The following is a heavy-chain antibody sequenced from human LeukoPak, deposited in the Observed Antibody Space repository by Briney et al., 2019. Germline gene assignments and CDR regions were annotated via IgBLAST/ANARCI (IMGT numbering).Heavy chain of an antibody. CDR2: IYHSGST. D-gene: IGHD1-14*01. V-gene: IGHV4-38-2*02. J-gene: IGHJ3*02. Sequence: SETLSLTCTVSGYSISSGYYWGWIRQPPGKGLEWIGSIYHSGSTYYNPPLKSRVTISVDTSKNQSSLKLSSVTAADTAVYYCARASPETGAFDIWGQGTMVTVSS. CDR3: ARASPETGAFDI. CDR1: GYSISSGYY.